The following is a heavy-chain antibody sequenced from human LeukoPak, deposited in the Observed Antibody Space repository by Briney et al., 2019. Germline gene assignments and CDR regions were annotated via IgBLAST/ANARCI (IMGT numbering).Heavy chain of an antibody. Sequence: PSETLSLTCTVSGGSISSSSYYWGWIRQPPGKGLEWIGSIYYSGSTYYNPSLKSRVTISVDTSKNQFSLKLSSVTAADTAVYYCARRSPPHYFDYWGQGTLVTVSS. D-gene: IGHD1-26*01. CDR1: GGSISSSSYY. J-gene: IGHJ4*02. V-gene: IGHV4-39*01. CDR2: IYYSGST. CDR3: ARRSPPHYFDY.